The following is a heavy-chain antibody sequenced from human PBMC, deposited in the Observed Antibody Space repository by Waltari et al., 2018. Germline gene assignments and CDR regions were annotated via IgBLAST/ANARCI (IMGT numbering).Heavy chain of an antibody. CDR3: ARVSWSTGNYYYFYIDV. V-gene: IGHV4-59*13. CDR2: IYYTGTI. CDR1: GGSISGYY. Sequence: QVQLQESGPGLVKPSETLSLMCTASGGSISGYYWSWIRQPPGQGLEWIAYIYYTGTINYNPSLKSRVTLSVDTSKNQFSLKLNSMTAADTAVYYCARVSWSTGNYYYFYIDVWGKGTTVTVSS. D-gene: IGHD3-10*01. J-gene: IGHJ6*03.